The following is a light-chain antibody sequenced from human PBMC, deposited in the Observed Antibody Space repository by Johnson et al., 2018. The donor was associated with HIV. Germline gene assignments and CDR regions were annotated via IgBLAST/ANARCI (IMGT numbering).Light chain of an antibody. J-gene: IGLJ1*01. Sequence: QSVLTQPPSVSAAPGQKVTISCSGSTSNIGNNYVSWYQQFPGTAPKLLIYENDKRPSGIPDRFSGSKSGTSATLGITGLQTGDEADYYCATWDNSLKGVFGTGTKVTVL. CDR3: ATWDNSLKGV. V-gene: IGLV1-51*02. CDR2: END. CDR1: TSNIGNNY.